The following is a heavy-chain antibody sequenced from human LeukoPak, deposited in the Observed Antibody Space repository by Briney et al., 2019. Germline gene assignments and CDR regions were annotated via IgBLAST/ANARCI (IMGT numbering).Heavy chain of an antibody. Sequence: GGSRRLSCAASGFTVSSNYMTWVRQAPGKGLEWVLGIHSGGNTYYADSVKGRFTISRDNSKNTLYLQMNSLRAEDSAVYYCAKVAFYDSSGFDYWGQGTLVTVSS. D-gene: IGHD3-22*01. CDR1: GFTVSSNY. J-gene: IGHJ4*02. V-gene: IGHV3-66*01. CDR3: AKVAFYDSSGFDY. CDR2: IHSGGNT.